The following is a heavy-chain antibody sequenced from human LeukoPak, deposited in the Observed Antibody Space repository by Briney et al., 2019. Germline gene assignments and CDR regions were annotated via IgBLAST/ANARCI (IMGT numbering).Heavy chain of an antibody. CDR2: INPNSGGT. CDR1: GYTFTGYY. V-gene: IGHV1-2*06. Sequence: ASVKVSCKASGYTFTGYYMHWVRQAPGQGLEWMGRINPNSGGTNYAQKFQGRVTMTRDTSISTAYMELSRLRSDDTAVYCWAGGYDRRQTLLGFWGQGTLVTVSS. CDR3: AGGYDRRQTLLGF. D-gene: IGHD3-22*01. J-gene: IGHJ4*02.